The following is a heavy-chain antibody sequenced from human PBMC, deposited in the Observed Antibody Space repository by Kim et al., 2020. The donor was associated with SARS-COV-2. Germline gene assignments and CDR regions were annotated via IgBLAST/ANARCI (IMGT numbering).Heavy chain of an antibody. D-gene: IGHD1-26*01. J-gene: IGHJ4*02. CDR2: ISSSSSTI. Sequence: GGSLRLSCAASGFTFSSYSMNWVRQAPGKGLEWVSYISSSSSTIYYADSVKGRFTISRDNAKNSLYLQMNSLRDEDTAVYYCASLGGKWELLGTFDYWGQGTLVTVSS. CDR3: ASLGGKWELLGTFDY. V-gene: IGHV3-48*02. CDR1: GFTFSSYS.